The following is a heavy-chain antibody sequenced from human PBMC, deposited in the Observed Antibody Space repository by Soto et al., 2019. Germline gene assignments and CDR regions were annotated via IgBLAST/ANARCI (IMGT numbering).Heavy chain of an antibody. CDR1: GGSISSGGYS. CDR3: AREVVVPAARGGFDY. V-gene: IGHV4-30-2*01. J-gene: IGHJ4*02. Sequence: QLQLQESGSGLVKPSQTLSLTCAVSGGSISSGGYSWSWIRQPPGKGLEWIGYIYHSGSTYYNPSLKGRVTISVDRSKNQFSLKLSSVTAADTAVYYCAREVVVPAARGGFDYWGQGTLVTVSS. CDR2: IYHSGST. D-gene: IGHD2-2*01.